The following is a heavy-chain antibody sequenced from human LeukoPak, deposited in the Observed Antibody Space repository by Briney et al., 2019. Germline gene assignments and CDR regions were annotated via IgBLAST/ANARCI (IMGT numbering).Heavy chain of an antibody. V-gene: IGHV3-23*01. Sequence: PGGSLRLSCAASGFTFTSNAMTWVRQAPGKGLECVSAITAGGTTTYYADSVKGRFTISRDNTRNTLYLQMNSLRAEDTAVYYCAKTTTGTSVWSTWYEYYFDYWGQGTLVTVSS. J-gene: IGHJ4*02. CDR3: AKTTTGTSVWSTWYEYYFDY. D-gene: IGHD6-13*01. CDR1: GFTFTSNA. CDR2: ITAGGTTT.